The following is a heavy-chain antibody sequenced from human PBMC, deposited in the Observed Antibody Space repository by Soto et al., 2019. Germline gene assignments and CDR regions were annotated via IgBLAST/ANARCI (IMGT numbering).Heavy chain of an antibody. D-gene: IGHD3-3*01. CDR2: ISSSSSTI. CDR1: GFTFSSYS. Sequence: GGSLRLSCAASGFTFSSYSMNWVRQAPGKGLEWVSYISSSSSTIYYADSVKGRFTISRDNAKNSLYLQMNSLRDEDTAVYYCARDPYDFWSGRLDYWGQGTLVTVSS. J-gene: IGHJ4*02. V-gene: IGHV3-48*02. CDR3: ARDPYDFWSGRLDY.